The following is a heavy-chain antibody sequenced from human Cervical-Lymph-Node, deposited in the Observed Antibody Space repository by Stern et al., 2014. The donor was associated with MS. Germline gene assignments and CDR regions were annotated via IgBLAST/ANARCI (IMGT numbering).Heavy chain of an antibody. CDR2: INTGNGIT. V-gene: IGHV1-3*04. J-gene: IGHJ4*02. Sequence: QVQLVQSGAEVKKPGASVKASCKASGYTFTSHAMHWVRQTPGHRLEWMGWINTGNGITKYSEKFQGRVTISRDTSASTAYMELSSLRSEDTAVYYCARLSGVAYWGQGTLLTVSS. CDR1: GYTFTSHA. D-gene: IGHD2-15*01. CDR3: ARLSGVAY.